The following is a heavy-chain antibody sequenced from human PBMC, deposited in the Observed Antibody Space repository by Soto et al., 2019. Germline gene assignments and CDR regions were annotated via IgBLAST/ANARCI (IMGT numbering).Heavy chain of an antibody. CDR1: VFTFSEYS. CDR2: ISKSSFTR. Sequence: PGGSLRLSCAVSVFTFSEYSMNWVRQAPRRGLEWISYISKSSFTRHYADSVAARFAISRDNATTSLYLQMNSLRADDTAVYFCARDYNAIWSGRFDYWGQGALVTVSS. D-gene: IGHD3-3*01. J-gene: IGHJ4*02. V-gene: IGHV3-48*01. CDR3: ARDYNAIWSGRFDY.